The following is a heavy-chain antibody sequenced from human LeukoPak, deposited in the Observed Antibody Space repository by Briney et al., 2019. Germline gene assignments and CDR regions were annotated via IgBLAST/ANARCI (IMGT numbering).Heavy chain of an antibody. CDR1: GFTFYDYA. V-gene: IGHV3-43D*03. CDR2: ISWDGGTT. CDR3: AKDMTWGEFSYCYMDV. D-gene: IGHD3-16*01. J-gene: IGHJ6*03. Sequence: QSGGSLRLSCAASGFTFYDYAMHWVRHAPGKGVEWVSLISWDGGTTYYADSVKGRFTFSRDNIKNSLYLQMNSLRAEDTALYYCAKDMTWGEFSYCYMDVWGKGTTVTVSS.